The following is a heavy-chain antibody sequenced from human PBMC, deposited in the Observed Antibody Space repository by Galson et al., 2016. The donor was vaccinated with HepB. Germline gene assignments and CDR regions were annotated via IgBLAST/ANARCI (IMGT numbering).Heavy chain of an antibody. D-gene: IGHD3-22*01. CDR3: TTDWGMYYFESSGYYHYGMDV. V-gene: IGHV3-15*01. CDR2: IKSKTDGGTT. Sequence: SLRLSCAASGFTFSNAWMSWVRQAPGKGLEWVGRIKSKTDGGTTDYAAPVKGRFTISRDDSKNTLYLQMNSLRTEDTAVYYCTTDWGMYYFESSGYYHYGMDVWGQGTTVTVSS. J-gene: IGHJ6*02. CDR1: GFTFSNAW.